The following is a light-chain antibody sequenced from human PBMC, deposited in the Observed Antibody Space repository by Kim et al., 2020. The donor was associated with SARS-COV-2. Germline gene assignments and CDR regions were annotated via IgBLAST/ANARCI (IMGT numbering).Light chain of an antibody. V-gene: IGLV2-18*02. CDR3: SSYTSSSPYV. J-gene: IGLJ1*01. CDR2: EVT. Sequence: GHSVTISCTGTSNDIGFYNRVSWYQQSPGTAPKLLIYEVTNRPSGVPDRFSGSKSGNTASLTISGLQAEDEADYYCSSYTSSSPYVFGTGTKVTVL. CDR1: SNDIGFYNR.